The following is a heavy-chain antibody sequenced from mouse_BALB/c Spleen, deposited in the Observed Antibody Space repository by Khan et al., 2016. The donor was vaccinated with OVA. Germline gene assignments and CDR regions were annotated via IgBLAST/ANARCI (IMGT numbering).Heavy chain of an antibody. J-gene: IGHJ2*01. Sequence: VQLQESGPGLVAPSQSLSITCTVSGFSLTSHGVHWVRQPPGKGLEWLGVIWAGGSTNYNSALMSRLSISKDSSKSQVFLKMNSLHTDDTAMYYCARNREPDYFDYWGQGTTLTGSS. CDR2: IWAGGST. CDR1: GFSLTSHG. CDR3: ARNREPDYFDY. V-gene: IGHV2-9*02.